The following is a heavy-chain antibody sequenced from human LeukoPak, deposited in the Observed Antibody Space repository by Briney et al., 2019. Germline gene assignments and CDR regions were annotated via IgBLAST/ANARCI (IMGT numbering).Heavy chain of an antibody. J-gene: IGHJ4*02. CDR1: GGPISSSSYY. CDR2: IYYSGST. Sequence: SETLSLTCTVSGGPISSSSYYWGWIRQPPGKGLEWIGSIYYSGSTYYNPSLKSRVTISVDTSKNQFSLKLSSVTAADTAVYYCARLWEPANFDYWGQGTLVTVSS. V-gene: IGHV4-39*01. CDR3: ARLWEPANFDY. D-gene: IGHD1-26*01.